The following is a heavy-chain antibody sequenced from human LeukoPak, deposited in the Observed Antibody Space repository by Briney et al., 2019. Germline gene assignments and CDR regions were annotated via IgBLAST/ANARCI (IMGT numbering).Heavy chain of an antibody. CDR3: AREVYSYGYARFDY. CDR1: GGTFSSYA. D-gene: IGHD5-18*01. J-gene: IGHJ4*02. CDR2: IIPIFGTA. Sequence: SVKVSCKASGGTFSSYAISWVRQAPGQGLEWMGRIIPIFGTANYAQKFQGRVTITTDESTGTAYMELSSLRSEDTAVYYCAREVYSYGYARFDYWGQGTLVTVSS. V-gene: IGHV1-69*05.